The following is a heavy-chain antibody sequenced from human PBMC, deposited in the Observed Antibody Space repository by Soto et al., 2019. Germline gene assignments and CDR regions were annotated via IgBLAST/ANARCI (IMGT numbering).Heavy chain of an antibody. V-gene: IGHV1-2*02. CDR3: ARDVSSSGNY. J-gene: IGHJ4*02. CDR1: GYTFTGYY. D-gene: IGHD6-19*01. CDR2: INPNSGGT. Sequence: GASVKVSCKASGYTFTGYYMHWVRQAPGQGLEWMGWINPNSGGTNYAQKFQGRVTMTRDTSISTACMELSRLRSDDTAVYYCARDVSSSGNYWGQGTLVTVSS.